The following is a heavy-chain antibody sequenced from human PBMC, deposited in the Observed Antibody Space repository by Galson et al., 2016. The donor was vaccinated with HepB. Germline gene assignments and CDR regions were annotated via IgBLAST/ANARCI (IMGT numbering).Heavy chain of an antibody. J-gene: IGHJ5*02. Sequence: SETLSLTCAVYGGSFTDYSWSWIRQPPGKGLEWIGQIHHTGRTYYNPSLNSRATISIDTSNNQISLKMTYVTAADTGVYFCARGLRPQMPKIPVRTLRNWFDPWCQGTLVTVSP. D-gene: IGHD4-11*01. CDR3: ARGLRPQMPKIPVRTLRNWFDP. CDR1: GGSFTDYS. V-gene: IGHV4-34*01. CDR2: IHHTGRT.